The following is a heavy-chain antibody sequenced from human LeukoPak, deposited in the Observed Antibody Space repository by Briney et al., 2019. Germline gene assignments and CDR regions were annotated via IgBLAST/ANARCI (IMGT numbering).Heavy chain of an antibody. J-gene: IGHJ4*02. D-gene: IGHD1-26*01. CDR3: ARRGGSGRAFDY. V-gene: IGHV4-39*01. Sequence: SETLSLTCSVSGASISGGTYYWGWIRQPPGKGLEWIGSIYYTGSTYDNPSLKSRVTISVDTSKNQFSLKLSSVTAADTAVYYCARRGGSGRAFDYWGRGTLVTVSS. CDR1: GASISGGTYY. CDR2: IYYTGST.